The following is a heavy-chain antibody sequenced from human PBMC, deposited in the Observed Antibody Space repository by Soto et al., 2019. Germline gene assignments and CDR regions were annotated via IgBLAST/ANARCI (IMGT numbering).Heavy chain of an antibody. CDR2: IIAMLGAT. CDR1: GGTFRSYG. CDR3: ATTYYFDSTSPSSSGSAFDI. D-gene: IGHD3-22*01. Sequence: QVQLVQSGAEVKKPGSSVKVSCKASGGTFRSYGLSWVRQAPGQGLEWMGGIIAMLGATKYAQRFQGKVTITADEVTSTADMVPSSLRSEQTAIYYCATTYYFDSTSPSSSGSAFDIWGQGTMVTVSS. J-gene: IGHJ3*02. V-gene: IGHV1-69*01.